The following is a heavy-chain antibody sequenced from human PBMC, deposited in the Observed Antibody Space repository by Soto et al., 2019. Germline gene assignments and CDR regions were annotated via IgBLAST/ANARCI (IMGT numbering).Heavy chain of an antibody. CDR2: VLHTGRT. CDR1: GDSLITNNW. J-gene: IGHJ4*02. V-gene: IGHV4-4*02. CDR3: ARDAAVPGESDRFDY. D-gene: IGHD6-19*01. Sequence: PSETLSLTCVVSGDSLITNNWWSWVRQPPGKGLEWIGEVLHTGRTNFNPSLKSRVTMSIDTSKNQFSLQLTSVTAADTAIYYCARDAAVPGESDRFDYWGQGALVTVSS.